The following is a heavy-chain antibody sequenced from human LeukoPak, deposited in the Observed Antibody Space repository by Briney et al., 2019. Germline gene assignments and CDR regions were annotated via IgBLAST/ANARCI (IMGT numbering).Heavy chain of an antibody. V-gene: IGHV1-69*05. J-gene: IGHJ5*02. CDR2: IIPIFGTA. CDR1: GGIFSSYA. D-gene: IGHD3-3*01. CDR3: ARMYYDFWSGNTMNWFDP. Sequence: SVKVSCKASGGIFSSYAISWVRQAPGQGLEWMGGIIPIFGTANYAQKFQGRVTITTDESTSTAYMELSSLRSEDTAVYYCARMYYDFWSGNTMNWFDPWGQGTLVTVSS.